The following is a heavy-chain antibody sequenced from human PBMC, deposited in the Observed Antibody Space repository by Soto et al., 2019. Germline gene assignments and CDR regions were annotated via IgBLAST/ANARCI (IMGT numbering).Heavy chain of an antibody. J-gene: IGHJ2*01. V-gene: IGHV3-23*01. Sequence: EVQLLESGGGLVQPGGSLRLSCAASGFTFSSYAMSWVRQAPGKGLEWVSAISGSGGSTYYADSVKGRFTISRANSKNTLYLQMNSLRAEDTAVYYCAKGRYCSSTSCYVGANWYFDLWGSGTLVTVSS. CDR2: ISGSGGST. CDR1: GFTFSSYA. D-gene: IGHD2-2*01. CDR3: AKGRYCSSTSCYVGANWYFDL.